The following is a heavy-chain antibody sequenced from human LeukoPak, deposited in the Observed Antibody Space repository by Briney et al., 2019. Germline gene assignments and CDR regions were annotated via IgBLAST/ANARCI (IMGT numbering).Heavy chain of an antibody. CDR1: GYTFTGYY. D-gene: IGHD7-27*01. V-gene: IGHV1-2*02. J-gene: IGHJ4*02. CDR2: INPNSGGT. Sequence: ASVKVSCKASGYTFTGYYIHWVRQAPGQGLERVGWINPNSGGTNYAQNFEGRVTLTRDTSVSTAYMELSSLRSDDTAVYYCARASLGYWGQGTLVTVSS. CDR3: ARASLGY.